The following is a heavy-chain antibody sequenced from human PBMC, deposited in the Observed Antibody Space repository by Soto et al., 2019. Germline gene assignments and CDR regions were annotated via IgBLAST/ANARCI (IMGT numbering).Heavy chain of an antibody. CDR1: GFSLNDFG. CDR2: ISYDGRNK. V-gene: IGHV3-30*18. J-gene: IGHJ4*02. D-gene: IGHD3-22*01. Sequence: GESLRLSCAASGFSLNDFGMHWVRQPPGKGLEWVADISYDGRNKYYTDSVRGRFTISRDISKGTLYLQMNSLRPEDTAVYYCAKSNRGAYDTPDFWGQGTPVTVSS. CDR3: AKSNRGAYDTPDF.